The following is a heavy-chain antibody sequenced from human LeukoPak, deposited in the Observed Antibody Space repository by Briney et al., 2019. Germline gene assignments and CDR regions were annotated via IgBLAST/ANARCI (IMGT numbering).Heavy chain of an antibody. CDR1: GGSISSGGYY. D-gene: IGHD2-15*01. Sequence: PSETLSLTCTVSGGSISSGGYYWSWIRQHPGKGLEWIGYIYYSGSTYYNPSLKSRVTISVDTSKNQFSLKLSSVTAADTAVYYCAREVPYYCSGGSCYGGYFDYWGQGTLVTVSS. CDR2: IYYSGST. CDR3: AREVPYYCSGGSCYGGYFDY. J-gene: IGHJ4*02. V-gene: IGHV4-31*03.